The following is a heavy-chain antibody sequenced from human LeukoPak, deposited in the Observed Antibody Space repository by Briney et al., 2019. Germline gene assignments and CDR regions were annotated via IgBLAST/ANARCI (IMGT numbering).Heavy chain of an antibody. CDR3: ARATVPAAIPIQSNFDY. J-gene: IGHJ4*02. V-gene: IGHV1-46*01. CDR1: GYTFTSYY. CDR2: INPSGGST. Sequence: GASVKVSCKASGYTFTSYYMHWVRQAPGQGLEWMGIINPSGGSTSYAQKFQGRVTMTRDSSTSTVYMELSSLRSEDTAVYYCARATVPAAIPIQSNFDYWGRGTLVTVSS. D-gene: IGHD2-2*01.